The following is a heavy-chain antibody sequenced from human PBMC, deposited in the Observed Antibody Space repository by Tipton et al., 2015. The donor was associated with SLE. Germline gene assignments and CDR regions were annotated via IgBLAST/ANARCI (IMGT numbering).Heavy chain of an antibody. V-gene: IGHV3-33*01. Sequence: SLRLSCAASGFTFSSYGMHWVRQAPGRGLEWVAVIWYDGSNEYYADSVKGRFTISRDNSKNTLYLQMNSLRAEDTAVYYCARDWRLVGATTSPFDYWGQGTLVTVSS. CDR3: ARDWRLVGATTSPFDY. CDR2: IWYDGSNE. CDR1: GFTFSSYG. D-gene: IGHD1-26*01. J-gene: IGHJ4*02.